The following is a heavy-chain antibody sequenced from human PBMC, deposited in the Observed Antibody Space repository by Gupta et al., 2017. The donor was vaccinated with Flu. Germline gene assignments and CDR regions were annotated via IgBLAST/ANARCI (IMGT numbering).Heavy chain of an antibody. CDR2: VSGGGEVT. V-gene: IGHV3-23*01. Sequence: SSYAMSWVRQAPGKGLEWVSGVSGGGEVTVYADPVKGRFTISRDNSKNTLYLEMNSLRTEDTAIYYCSKVKGGSTWYASAFEYWGQGTLVPVS. J-gene: IGHJ4*02. CDR3: SKVKGGSTWYASAFEY. D-gene: IGHD6-13*01. CDR1: SSYA.